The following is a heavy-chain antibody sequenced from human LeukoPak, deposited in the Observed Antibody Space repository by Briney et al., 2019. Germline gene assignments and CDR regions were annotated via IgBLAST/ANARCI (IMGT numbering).Heavy chain of an antibody. Sequence: PSETLSLTCTVSGGSISSSSYYWGWIRQPPGKGLEWIGSIYYSGSTYYNPSLKSRVTISVDTSKNQFSLKLSSVTAAGTAVYYCARHFRHFDYWGQGILVTVSS. CDR2: IYYSGST. CDR3: ARHFRHFDY. CDR1: GGSISSSSYY. J-gene: IGHJ4*02. V-gene: IGHV4-39*01.